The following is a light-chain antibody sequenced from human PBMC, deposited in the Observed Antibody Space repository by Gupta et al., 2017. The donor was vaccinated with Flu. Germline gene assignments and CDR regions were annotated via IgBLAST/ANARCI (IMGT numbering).Light chain of an antibody. CDR1: QSISRW. V-gene: IGKV1-5*03. J-gene: IGKJ1*01. CDR3: QHYNSYPWT. Sequence: IQMTHSPSTLSASVGDRVTITCRASQSISRWLAWHQQKPGKAPKFLIYMASSLEPGVPSRFSGSGSGTEFTLTISSLQPDDFASYYCQHYNSYPWTFGQGTKVEI. CDR2: MAS.